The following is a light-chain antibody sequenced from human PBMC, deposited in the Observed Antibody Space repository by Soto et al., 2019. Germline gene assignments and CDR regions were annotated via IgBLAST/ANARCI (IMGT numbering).Light chain of an antibody. CDR3: SSYTSSRTYI. CDR2: DVS. J-gene: IGLJ1*01. V-gene: IGLV2-14*03. CDR1: SSDVGGYNY. Sequence: LAQRGSVSESPVQSITFYYTGTSSDVGGYNYVSWYQQHPGKAPKLIFYDVSNRPSGVSNRFSGSKSGNTASLTISGLQAEDEADYYCSSYTSSRTYIFGTGTKVTVL.